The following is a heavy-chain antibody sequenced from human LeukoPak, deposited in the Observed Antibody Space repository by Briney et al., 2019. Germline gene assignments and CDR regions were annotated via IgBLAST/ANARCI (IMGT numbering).Heavy chain of an antibody. Sequence: PGASVKVSCKASGYTFTSYDINWVRQAPGQGLEWMGWVNPISGNTGYAQKFQGRLTITRNTSISTAYMDLSSLRSEDTAVYYCARVIVVIPGAKVWFDPWGQGTLVTVSS. D-gene: IGHD2-2*01. V-gene: IGHV1-8*03. J-gene: IGHJ5*02. CDR2: VNPISGNT. CDR1: GYTFTSYD. CDR3: ARVIVVIPGAKVWFDP.